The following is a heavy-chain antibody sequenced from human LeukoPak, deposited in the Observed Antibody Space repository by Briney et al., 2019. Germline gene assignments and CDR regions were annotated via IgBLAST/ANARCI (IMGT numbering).Heavy chain of an antibody. CDR2: IYYSGST. V-gene: IGHV4-39*01. CDR1: GGSISSSSYY. J-gene: IGHJ5*02. D-gene: IGHD3-10*01. Sequence: SETLSLTCTVSGGSISSSSYYWGWIRQPPGKGVEWIGSIYYSGSTYYNPSLKSRVTISVDTSKNQFSLKLSSVTAADTAVYYCASSVLWFGAPGWFDPWGQGTLVTVSS. CDR3: ASSVLWFGAPGWFDP.